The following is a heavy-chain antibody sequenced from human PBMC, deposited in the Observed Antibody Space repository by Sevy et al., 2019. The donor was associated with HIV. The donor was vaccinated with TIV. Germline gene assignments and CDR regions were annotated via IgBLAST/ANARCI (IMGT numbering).Heavy chain of an antibody. CDR3: AREGYSSGWYDRGYYYYGMDV. CDR2: IYYSGST. CDR1: AGSVSSGSYY. D-gene: IGHD6-19*01. J-gene: IGHJ6*02. Sequence: SETLSLTCTVSAGSVSSGSYYWSWIRQPPGKGLEWIGYIYYSGSTNYNPSLKSRVTISVDTSKNQFSLKLSSVTAADTAVYYCAREGYSSGWYDRGYYYYGMDVWGQGTTVTVSS. V-gene: IGHV4-61*01.